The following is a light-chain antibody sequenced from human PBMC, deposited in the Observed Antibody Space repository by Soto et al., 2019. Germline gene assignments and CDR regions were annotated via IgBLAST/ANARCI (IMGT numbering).Light chain of an antibody. Sequence: QSVLTQPASVSGSPGQSITISCTGTSSDVGSYNLVSWYQQHPGKAPKLMIYEVSKRPSGVSNRFSGSKSGNTASLTISGLQAEDVADYDWCSSAVNSLYVFGTR. CDR3: CSSAVNSLYV. J-gene: IGLJ1*01. V-gene: IGLV2-23*02. CDR2: EVS. CDR1: SSDVGSYNL.